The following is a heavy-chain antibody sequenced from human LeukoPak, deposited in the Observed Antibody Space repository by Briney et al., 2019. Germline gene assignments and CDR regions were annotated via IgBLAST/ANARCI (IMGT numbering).Heavy chain of an antibody. J-gene: IGHJ5*02. D-gene: IGHD3-16*01. V-gene: IGHV1-18*01. CDR1: GYTFTSYG. CDR3: ARVPRTVLGSRKANRFDP. Sequence: ASVKVSCKASGYTFTSYGISWVRQAPGQGLEWMGWISAYNGNTNYAQKLQGRVTMTTDTSTSTAYMELRSLRSDDTAVYYCARVPRTVLGSRKANRFDPWGQGTLVTVSS. CDR2: ISAYNGNT.